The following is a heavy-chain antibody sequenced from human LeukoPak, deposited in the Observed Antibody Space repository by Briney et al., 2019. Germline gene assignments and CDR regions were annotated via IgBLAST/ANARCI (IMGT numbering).Heavy chain of an antibody. CDR3: AGAYSSGWYVPERYNWFDP. D-gene: IGHD6-19*01. CDR1: GGSISSSSYY. Sequence: PSETLSLTCTVSGGSISSSSYYWGWIRQPPGKGLEWIGSIYYSGSTYYNPSLKSRVTISVDTSKNQFSLKLSSVTAADTAVYHCAGAYSSGWYVPERYNWFDPWGQGTLVTVAS. CDR2: IYYSGST. J-gene: IGHJ5*02. V-gene: IGHV4-39*01.